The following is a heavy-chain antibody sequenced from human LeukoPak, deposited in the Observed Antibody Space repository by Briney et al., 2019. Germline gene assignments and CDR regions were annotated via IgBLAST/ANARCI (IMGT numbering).Heavy chain of an antibody. CDR2: TYYRSKWYN. V-gene: IGHV6-1*01. J-gene: IGHJ4*02. CDR3: ARALKIVVDLPRGEASEPLDY. CDR1: GDSVSSNSAA. Sequence: PSQTLSLTCAISGDSVSSNSAAWNWIRQSPSRGLEWPGRTYYRSKWYNDYAVSVKSRITINPDTSKNQFSLQLNSVTPEDTAVYYCARALKIVVDLPRGEASEPLDYWGQGTLVTVSS. D-gene: IGHD3-22*01.